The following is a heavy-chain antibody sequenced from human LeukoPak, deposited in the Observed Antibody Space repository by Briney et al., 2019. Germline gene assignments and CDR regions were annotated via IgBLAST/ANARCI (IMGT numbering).Heavy chain of an antibody. CDR1: GFTFSNYW. CDR3: ARDSPFDY. J-gene: IGHJ4*02. Sequence: GGSLRLSCAASGFTFSNYWLTWVRQAPGQGLEWVANIKQDGSEKHYVDSVKGRFTISRDNSKNTLYLQMNSLRAEDTAVYYCARDSPFDYWGQGTLVTVSS. V-gene: IGHV3-7*01. CDR2: IKQDGSEK.